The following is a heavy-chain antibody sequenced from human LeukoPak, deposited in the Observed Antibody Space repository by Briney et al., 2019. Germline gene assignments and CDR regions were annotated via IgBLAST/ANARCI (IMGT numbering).Heavy chain of an antibody. CDR2: INPNSGGT. CDR1: GYTYTGYY. J-gene: IGHJ4*02. CDR3: ARDAYGSGKGYFDY. Sequence: GASVKVSCKASGYTYTGYYMHWVRQAPGQGLEWMGWINPNSGGTNYAQKFQGRVTMTRDTSISTAYMELSRLRSDDTAVYYCARDAYGSGKGYFDYWGQGTLVTVSS. D-gene: IGHD3-10*01. V-gene: IGHV1-2*02.